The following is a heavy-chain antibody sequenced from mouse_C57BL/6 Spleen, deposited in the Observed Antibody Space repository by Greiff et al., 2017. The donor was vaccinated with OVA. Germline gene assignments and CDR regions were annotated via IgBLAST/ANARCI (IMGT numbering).Heavy chain of an antibody. CDR1: GFNIKDDY. V-gene: IGHV14-4*01. Sequence: VQLQQSGAELVRPGASVKLSCTASGFNIKDDYMHWVKQRPEQGLEWIGWIDPENGDTEYASKFQGKATITADKSSNTAYLQLSSLTSEDTAVYYCTTQLRLSYYFDYWGQGTTLTVSS. CDR2: IDPENGDT. D-gene: IGHD3-2*02. CDR3: TTQLRLSYYFDY. J-gene: IGHJ2*01.